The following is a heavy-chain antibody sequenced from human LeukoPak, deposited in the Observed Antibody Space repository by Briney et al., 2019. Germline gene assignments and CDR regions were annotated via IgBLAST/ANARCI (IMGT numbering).Heavy chain of an antibody. V-gene: IGHV1-46*01. CDR3: ARDGLGELSLGY. CDR1: GYTFTSYY. D-gene: IGHD3-16*01. CDR2: INPSGGST. J-gene: IGHJ4*02. Sequence: ASVKVSCKASGYTFTSYYMHWVRQAPGQGLEWMGIINPSGGSTSYAQKFQGRVTMTRDTSTSTVYMELNSLRSEDTAVYYCARDGLGELSLGYWGQGTLVTVSS.